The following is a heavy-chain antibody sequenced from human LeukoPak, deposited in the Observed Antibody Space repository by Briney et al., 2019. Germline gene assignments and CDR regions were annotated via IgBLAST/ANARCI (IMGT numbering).Heavy chain of an antibody. CDR2: INPSGGSA. J-gene: IGHJ4*02. V-gene: IGHV1-46*01. CDR3: SRGPTRLFLQLFDY. Sequence: ASVKVSCKASGYTFTSFYMHWVRQAPGQGLEWMGLINPSGGSANYAQKFQGRVTMTRDMSTTTVYMELSSLRSEDTAVYYCSRGPTRLFLQLFDYWGQGTLVTVSS. CDR1: GYTFTSFY. D-gene: IGHD1-1*01.